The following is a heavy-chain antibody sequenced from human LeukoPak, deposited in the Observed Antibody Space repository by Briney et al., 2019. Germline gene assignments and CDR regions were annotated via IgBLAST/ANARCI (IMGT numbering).Heavy chain of an antibody. J-gene: IGHJ6*03. V-gene: IGHV4-38-2*02. D-gene: IGHD3-10*01. CDR2: IYQSGNA. CDR1: DYSLSSVYY. Sequence: SETLSLTCPVSDYSLSSVYYWGCIRQAPGKGRGGFGNIYQSGNAYYNPRLKGRPTISVDPAKNQFSLKLSSVTAEDTAVYYCARVKAGVDHFYYYYMDVWGKGTTVTVCS. CDR3: ARVKAGVDHFYYYYMDV.